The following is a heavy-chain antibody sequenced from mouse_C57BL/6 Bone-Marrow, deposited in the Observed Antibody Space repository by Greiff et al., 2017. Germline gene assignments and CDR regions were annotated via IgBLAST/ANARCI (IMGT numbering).Heavy chain of an antibody. CDR3: ASSPYYGSEGFAY. CDR1: GYAFSSSW. V-gene: IGHV1-82*01. J-gene: IGHJ3*01. CDR2: IYPGDGDT. Sequence: VQLQQSGPELVKPGASVKISCKASGYAFSSSWMNWVKQRPGKGLEWIGRIYPGDGDTNYNGKFKGKATLTADKSSSTAYMQRSSLTSEDSAVYFCASSPYYGSEGFAYWGQGTLVTVSA. D-gene: IGHD1-1*01.